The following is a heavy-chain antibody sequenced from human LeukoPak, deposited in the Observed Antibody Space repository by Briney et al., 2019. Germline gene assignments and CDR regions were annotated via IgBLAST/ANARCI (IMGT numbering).Heavy chain of an antibody. D-gene: IGHD2-2*01. Sequence: GGSLRLSCAASGFTLNRYWMSWVRQAPGKGLEWVSYISSSSSTIYYADSVKGRFTISRDNAKNSLYLQMNSLRAEDTAVYYCAREGGYCSSTSCYHWFDPWGQGTLVTVSS. CDR2: ISSSSSTI. J-gene: IGHJ5*02. CDR3: AREGGYCSSTSCYHWFDP. V-gene: IGHV3-48*04. CDR1: GFTLNRYW.